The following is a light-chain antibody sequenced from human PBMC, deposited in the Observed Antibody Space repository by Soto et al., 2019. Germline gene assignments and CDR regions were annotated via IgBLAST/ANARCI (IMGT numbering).Light chain of an antibody. CDR2: GAS. V-gene: IGKV3-20*01. J-gene: IGKJ2*01. CDR1: QSVSSTY. CDR3: QQYGSSPYT. Sequence: EIVLTQSPGTLSLSPGEGATLSCRASQSVSSTYLAWYHQKPGQVPRLLIYGASSRATDIPDRFSGSGSGTDFTLTISRLEPEDFALYYCQQYGSSPYTFGQGTKLEIK.